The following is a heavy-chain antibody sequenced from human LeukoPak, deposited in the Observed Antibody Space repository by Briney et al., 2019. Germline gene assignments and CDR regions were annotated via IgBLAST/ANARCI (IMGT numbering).Heavy chain of an antibody. J-gene: IGHJ3*02. V-gene: IGHV3-53*01. D-gene: IGHD6-19*01. CDR2: IYSGGST. CDR1: GFTVSSNY. CDR3: ARDNYSGWGGGGFDI. Sequence: GGSLRLSCAASGFTVSSNYMSWVRQAPGKGLEWVSVIYSGGSTHYADSVKGRFTISRDNSKNTLYLQMNSLRAEDTAVYYCARDNYSGWGGGGFDIWGQGTMVTVSS.